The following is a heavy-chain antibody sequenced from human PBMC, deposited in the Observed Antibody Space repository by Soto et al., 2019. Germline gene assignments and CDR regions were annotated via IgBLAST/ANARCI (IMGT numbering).Heavy chain of an antibody. Sequence: EVHRLESGGGLVQPGGSLRLSCAASGFPFSSYAKSWVRQAPGKGLEWVSGISGSGAGTYYADSVQGRFTISRDNSENTLYLEMNSQRAEDTAVYYCANSRYCSGGSCSGLPYYYGMDVWGQGTTVTVSS. D-gene: IGHD2-15*01. CDR1: GFPFSSYA. CDR2: ISGSGAGT. V-gene: IGHV3-23*01. CDR3: ANSRYCSGGSCSGLPYYYGMDV. J-gene: IGHJ6*02.